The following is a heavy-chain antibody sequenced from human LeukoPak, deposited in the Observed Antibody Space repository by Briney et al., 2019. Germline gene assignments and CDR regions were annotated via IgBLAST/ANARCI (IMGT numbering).Heavy chain of an antibody. V-gene: IGHV4-4*02. CDR2: IYHSGTT. D-gene: IGHD4-17*01. CDR1: GVSISSSHW. Sequence: PSETLSLTCAVSGVSISSSHWWTWVRQTPGQGLEWIGEIYHSGTTSYNPSLKSRATLSLDNSKNQFSLRLSSVTAADTAMYYCARDRSLYGDYGFDAFDLWGQGTMVTVSS. J-gene: IGHJ3*01. CDR3: ARDRSLYGDYGFDAFDL.